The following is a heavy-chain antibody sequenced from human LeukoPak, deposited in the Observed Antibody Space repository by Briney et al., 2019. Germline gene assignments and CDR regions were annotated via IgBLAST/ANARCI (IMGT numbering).Heavy chain of an antibody. J-gene: IGHJ6*03. CDR1: GYTFTGYY. CDR3: ARGRRSRDGYNWEYYYYMDV. Sequence: GASVKVSCKASGYTFTGYYMHWVGQAPGQGLEWMGWINPNRGGTNYAQKFQGRVTMTRDTSISTAYMDLSRLRAYDTAAYYCARGRRSRDGYNWEYYYYMDVWGKGTTVTVSS. V-gene: IGHV1-2*02. CDR2: INPNRGGT. D-gene: IGHD5-24*01.